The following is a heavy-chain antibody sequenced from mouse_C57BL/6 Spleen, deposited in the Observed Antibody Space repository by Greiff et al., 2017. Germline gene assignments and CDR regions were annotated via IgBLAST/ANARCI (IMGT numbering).Heavy chain of an antibody. CDR3: ARRDYDDYAMDY. Sequence: VQLQQSGAELARPGASVKMSCKASGYTFTSYSMHWVKQRPGQGLEWIGYINPSSGYTNYNQKFKDKATLTADKSSSTAYRQLSSLTSEASAVYYCARRDYDDYAMDYWGQGTSVTVSS. V-gene: IGHV1-4*01. D-gene: IGHD2-4*01. J-gene: IGHJ4*01. CDR2: INPSSGYT. CDR1: GYTFTSYS.